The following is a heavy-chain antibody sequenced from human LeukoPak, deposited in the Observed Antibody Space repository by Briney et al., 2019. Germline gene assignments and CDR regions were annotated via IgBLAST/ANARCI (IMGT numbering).Heavy chain of an antibody. D-gene: IGHD6-19*01. CDR3: ATDDIAVAGTNFDY. CDR2: ISAYNGNT. V-gene: IGHV1-18*04. Sequence: ASVKVSCKASGYTFTGYSMLWVRQAPGQGLEWMGWISAYNGNTNYAHHLQGRVTMTTDTSTSTAYMELRSLISDDTAVYFCATDDIAVAGTNFDYWGQGTLVTVSS. J-gene: IGHJ4*02. CDR1: GYTFTGYS.